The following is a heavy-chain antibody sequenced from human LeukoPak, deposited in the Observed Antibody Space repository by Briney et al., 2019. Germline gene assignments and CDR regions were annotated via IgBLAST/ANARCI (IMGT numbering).Heavy chain of an antibody. D-gene: IGHD2-21*02. CDR2: ISYDGSNK. Sequence: PGRSLRLSCAASGFTFSSYGMHWVCQAPGKGLEWVAVISYDGSNKYYADSVKGRFTISRDNSKNTLYLQMNSLRAEDTAVYYCAKEHCGGDCYYYYGMDVWGQGTTVTVSS. CDR1: GFTFSSYG. CDR3: AKEHCGGDCYYYYGMDV. J-gene: IGHJ6*02. V-gene: IGHV3-30*18.